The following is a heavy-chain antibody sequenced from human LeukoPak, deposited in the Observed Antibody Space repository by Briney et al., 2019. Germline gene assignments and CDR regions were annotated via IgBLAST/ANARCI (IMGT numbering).Heavy chain of an antibody. Sequence: ASVKVSCKASGYTFTSYGLNWVRHATRQGVVWMGWMNPNSVNTDYAQKFQGRVTITRNTSIRTAYMELRSLRSAVTAVYYCARGPRHRGWYGYWGQGTLVTVSS. CDR1: GYTFTSYG. D-gene: IGHD6-19*01. J-gene: IGHJ4*02. CDR3: ARGPRHRGWYGY. V-gene: IGHV1-8*01. CDR2: MNPNSVNT.